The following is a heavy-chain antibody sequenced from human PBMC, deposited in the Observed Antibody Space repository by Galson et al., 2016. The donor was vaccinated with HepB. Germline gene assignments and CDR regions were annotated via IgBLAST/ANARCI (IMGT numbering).Heavy chain of an antibody. CDR1: GGSVTSGTYY. Sequence: SETLSLTCTVSGGSVTSGTYYWSWIRQPPGKGLEWIGHIYYSGSSNYNPSLKSRVTISVDTSKNQFTLQLTSVTAADAAVYFCARGWEGHLVRIYYYYGMDVWGQGTTVTVSS. J-gene: IGHJ6*02. D-gene: IGHD6-6*01. CDR3: ARGWEGHLVRIYYYYGMDV. V-gene: IGHV4-61*01. CDR2: IYYSGSS.